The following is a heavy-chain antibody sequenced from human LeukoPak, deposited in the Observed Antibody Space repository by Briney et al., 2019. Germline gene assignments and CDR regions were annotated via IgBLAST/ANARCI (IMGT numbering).Heavy chain of an antibody. V-gene: IGHV4-61*01. D-gene: IGHD3-16*01. CDR1: GGSISSGSYH. J-gene: IGHJ4*02. Sequence: PSQTLSLTCTVSGGSISSGSYHWSWIRQPPGKGLEWIGYIYYSGSTNYNPSLKSRVTISVDTSKNQFSLKLSSVTAADTAVYYCARDMTAAYFDYWGQGTLVTVSS. CDR2: IYYSGST. CDR3: ARDMTAAYFDY.